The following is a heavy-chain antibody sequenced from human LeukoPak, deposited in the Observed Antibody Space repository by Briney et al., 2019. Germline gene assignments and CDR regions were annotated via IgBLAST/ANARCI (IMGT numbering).Heavy chain of an antibody. CDR2: IYYSGST. J-gene: IGHJ4*02. CDR3: ARSYGSGSFSPYYFDY. CDR1: GGSISSSSYY. Sequence: SETLSLTCTVSGGSISSSSYYWGWIRQPPGKGLEWIGSIYYSGSTYYNPSLKSRVTISVDTSKNQFSLKLSSVTAADTAVYYCARSYGSGSFSPYYFDYWGQGTLVTVSS. V-gene: IGHV4-39*07. D-gene: IGHD3-10*01.